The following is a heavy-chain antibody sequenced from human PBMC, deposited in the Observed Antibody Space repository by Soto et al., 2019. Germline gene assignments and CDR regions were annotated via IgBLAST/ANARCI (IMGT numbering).Heavy chain of an antibody. V-gene: IGHV4-31*03. CDR3: ARVGIAIFGVDY. CDR1: GGSISSGGYY. J-gene: IGHJ4*02. D-gene: IGHD3-3*01. Sequence: QVQLQESGPGLVKPSQTLSLTCTVSGGSISSGGYYWSWIRQHPGKGLEWIGYIYYSGSTYYNPSLKSRVTKSVDTSKNQLSLKLSSVTAADTAVYYCARVGIAIFGVDYWGQGTLVTVSS. CDR2: IYYSGST.